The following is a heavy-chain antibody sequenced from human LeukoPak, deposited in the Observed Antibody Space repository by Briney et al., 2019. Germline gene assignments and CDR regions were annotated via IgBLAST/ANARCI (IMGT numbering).Heavy chain of an antibody. CDR3: ARDAEIVVVPAASYYYYYYMDV. Sequence: PGGSLRLSCAASGFTFSSYSMNWVRQAPGKGLEWVSSISSSSSYIYYADSVKGRFTISRDNAKNSLYLQMNSLRAEDTAVYYCARDAEIVVVPAASYYYYYYMDVWGKGTTVTISS. V-gene: IGHV3-21*01. CDR1: GFTFSSYS. D-gene: IGHD2-2*01. CDR2: ISSSSSYI. J-gene: IGHJ6*03.